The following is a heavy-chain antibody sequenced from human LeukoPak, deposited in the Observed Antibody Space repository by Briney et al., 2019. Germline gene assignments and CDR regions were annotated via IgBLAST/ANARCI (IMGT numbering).Heavy chain of an antibody. CDR3: ARHTGYYDSSGYYYYYYMDV. CDR1: GGSISSSSYY. J-gene: IGHJ6*03. CDR2: IYYSGST. Sequence: SETLSLTCTVSGGSISSSSYYWGWIRQPPGKGLEWIGSIYYSGSTYYNPSLKSRVTISVDTSKNQFSLKLSSVTAADTAVYYCARHTGYYDSSGYYYYYYMDVWGKGTTVTISS. D-gene: IGHD3-22*01. V-gene: IGHV4-39*01.